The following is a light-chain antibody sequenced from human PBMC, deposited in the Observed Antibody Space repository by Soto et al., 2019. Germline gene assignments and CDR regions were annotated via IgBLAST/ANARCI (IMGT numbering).Light chain of an antibody. V-gene: IGLV2-14*01. CDR1: SSDVGGYNY. Sequence: QSALTQPASVSGSPGQSITISCTGTSSDVGGYNYVSWYQQQPGKAPKFMIYDVSNRPSGVSNRFSGSKSGNTASLTISGLQAEDEADYYCCSYTTTNTRQIAFGTGTELTVL. CDR3: CSYTTTNTRQIA. CDR2: DVS. J-gene: IGLJ1*01.